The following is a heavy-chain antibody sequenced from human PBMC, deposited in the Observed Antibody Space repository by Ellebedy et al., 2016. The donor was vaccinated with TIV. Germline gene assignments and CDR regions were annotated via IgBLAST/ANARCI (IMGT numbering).Heavy chain of an antibody. V-gene: IGHV3-23*01. CDR3: AKGDSSGYHLRTH. CDR2: ISGSGGST. D-gene: IGHD3-22*01. CDR1: GFTFSSYA. Sequence: GESLKISCAASGFTFSSYAMSWVRQAPGKGLEWVSAISGSGGSTYYADSVKGRFTISRDNSKNTLYLQMNSLRAEDTAVYYCAKGDSSGYHLRTHWGQGTLVTVSS. J-gene: IGHJ1*01.